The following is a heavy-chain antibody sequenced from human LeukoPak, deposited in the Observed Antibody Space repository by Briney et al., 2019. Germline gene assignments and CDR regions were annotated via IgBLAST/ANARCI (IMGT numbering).Heavy chain of an antibody. CDR1: GYSFTSYW. D-gene: IGHD6-19*01. V-gene: IGHV5-51*01. J-gene: IGHJ4*02. CDR2: IYPGDSDT. CDR3: AKCSSGWYTCEGYFDY. Sequence: GESLKISCKGSGYSFTSYWIGWVRPMPGKGLEWMGIIYPGDSDTRYSPSFQGQVTISADKSISTAYLQWSSLKASDTAMYYCAKCSSGWYTCEGYFDYWGQGTLVTVSS.